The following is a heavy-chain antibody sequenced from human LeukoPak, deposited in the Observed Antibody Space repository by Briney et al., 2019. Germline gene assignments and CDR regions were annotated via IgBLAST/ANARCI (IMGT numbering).Heavy chain of an antibody. J-gene: IGHJ4*02. CDR2: IYYSGST. CDR1: GRSISSYY. V-gene: IGHV4-59*08. Sequence: SETLSLTCTVSGRSISSYYWSWVRQPPGKGLGWVGYIYYSGSTNYNPSLKSRVTISVDTSKNQFSLKLSSGTAADTAVYYCARRSSEVQRIDYWGQGTLVTVCS. CDR3: ARRSSEVQRIDY. D-gene: IGHD2-2*01.